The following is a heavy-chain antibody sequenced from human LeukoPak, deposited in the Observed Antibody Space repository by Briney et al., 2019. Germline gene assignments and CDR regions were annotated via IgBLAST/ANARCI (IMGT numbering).Heavy chain of an antibody. CDR1: GGSISSGSYY. J-gene: IGHJ4*02. CDR3: ARASSGWNRFDY. Sequence: PSQTLSLTXTVSGGSISSGSYYWSWIRQPAGEGLEWIGRIYTSGSTNYNPSLKSRVTISVDTSKNQFSLKLSSVTAADTAVYYCARASSGWNRFDYWGQGTLVTVSS. CDR2: IYTSGST. D-gene: IGHD6-19*01. V-gene: IGHV4-61*02.